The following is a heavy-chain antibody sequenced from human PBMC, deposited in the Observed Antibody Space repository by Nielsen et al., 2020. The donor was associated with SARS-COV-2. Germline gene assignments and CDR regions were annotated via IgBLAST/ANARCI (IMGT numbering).Heavy chain of an antibody. J-gene: IGHJ4*02. D-gene: IGHD6-19*01. CDR1: GFTFSSYG. CDR2: ISYDGSNK. V-gene: IGHV3-30*18. Sequence: GESLKISCAASGFTFSSYGMHWVRQAPGKGLEWVAVISYDGSNKYYADSVKGRFTISRDNSKNTLYLQMNSLRAEDTAVYYCAKDLSIAVAGTGDYWGQGTLVTVSS. CDR3: AKDLSIAVAGTGDY.